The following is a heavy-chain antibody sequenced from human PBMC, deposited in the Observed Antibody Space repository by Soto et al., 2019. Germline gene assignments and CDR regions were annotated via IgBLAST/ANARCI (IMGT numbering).Heavy chain of an antibody. D-gene: IGHD3-3*01. J-gene: IGHJ4*02. CDR3: ARFTTQSREIDY. V-gene: IGHV2-5*01. CDR2: IYWNDQN. Sequence: SGPTLVNPTQTLTLTCTFSGFSLSTSGVGVGWIRQPPGKALEWLALIYWNDQNRYRPSLQSRLTITRDTSKNQVVLTMTNMDPVDTATYYCARFTTQSREIDYWGQGTLVTVSS. CDR1: GFSLSTSGVG.